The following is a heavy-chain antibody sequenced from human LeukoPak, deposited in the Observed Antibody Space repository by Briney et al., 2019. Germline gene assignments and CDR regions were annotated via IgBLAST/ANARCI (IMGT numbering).Heavy chain of an antibody. V-gene: IGHV3-11*06. CDR1: GFTFSDYY. CDR2: ITSGSAYT. CDR3: AKVLVGATKNFDY. D-gene: IGHD1-26*01. Sequence: GGSLRLSCAASGFTFSDYYFNWIRQAPGKGLEWVSSITSGSAYTDYADSVKGRFTISRDNAKNSLYLQMNRLRVEDTAIYYCAKVLVGATKNFDYWGQGTLVTVSS. J-gene: IGHJ4*02.